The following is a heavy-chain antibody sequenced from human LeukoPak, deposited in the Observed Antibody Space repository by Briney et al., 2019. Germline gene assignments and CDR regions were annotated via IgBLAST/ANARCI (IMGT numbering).Heavy chain of an antibody. CDR3: ARDYSGYSSHYFDY. Sequence: GGSLRLSCAASGFTFSSYSMTWVRQAPGKGLEWVSYISSSSSTIYYADSVKGRFTISRDNAKNSLYLQMNSLRAEDTAVYYCARDYSGYSSHYFDYWGQGTLVTVSS. CDR1: GFTFSSYS. J-gene: IGHJ4*02. D-gene: IGHD3-22*01. V-gene: IGHV3-48*01. CDR2: ISSSSSTI.